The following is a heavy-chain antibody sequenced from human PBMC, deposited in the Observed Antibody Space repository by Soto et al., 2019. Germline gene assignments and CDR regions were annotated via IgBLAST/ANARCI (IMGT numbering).Heavy chain of an antibody. V-gene: IGHV3-48*02. Sequence: GGSLRLSCAASGFTFSSYSMNWVRQAPGKGLEWVSYISSSSTIYYADSVKGRFTISRDNAKNSLYLQMNSLRDEDTAVYYCARVVPAAMRYGMDVWGQGTTVTVSS. CDR2: ISSSSTI. CDR1: GFTFSSYS. D-gene: IGHD2-2*01. CDR3: ARVVPAAMRYGMDV. J-gene: IGHJ6*02.